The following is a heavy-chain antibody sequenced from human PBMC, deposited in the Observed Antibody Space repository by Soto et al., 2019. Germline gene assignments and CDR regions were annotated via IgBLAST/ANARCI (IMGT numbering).Heavy chain of an antibody. D-gene: IGHD6-25*01. V-gene: IGHV4-59*01. CDR3: ARAWGGSFHYGMDV. CDR1: GGSIRTYY. J-gene: IGHJ6*02. CDR2: IYYSGST. Sequence: PSETLSLTCSVSGGSIRTYYWNWIRQSPEQGLEWVGYIYYSGSTSYNPSLRSRVTMSLDASKNQISLRLTSVTAADSALYFCARAWGGSFHYGMDVWGQGTGVTVSS.